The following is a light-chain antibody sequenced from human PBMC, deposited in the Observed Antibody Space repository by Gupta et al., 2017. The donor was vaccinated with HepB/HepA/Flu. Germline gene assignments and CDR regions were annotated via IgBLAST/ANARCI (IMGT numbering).Light chain of an antibody. V-gene: IGLV2-14*01. J-gene: IGLJ1*01. CDR1: SSDVGGYNY. CDR2: DVS. CDR3: SSYTSSSTLEGV. Sequence: QSALTQPASVSGSPGPSITISCPGTSSDVGGYNYVSWYQQHPGKAPKLMIYDVSNRPSGVSNRFSGSKSGNTASLTISGLQAEDEADYYCSSYTSSSTLEGVFGTGTKVTVL.